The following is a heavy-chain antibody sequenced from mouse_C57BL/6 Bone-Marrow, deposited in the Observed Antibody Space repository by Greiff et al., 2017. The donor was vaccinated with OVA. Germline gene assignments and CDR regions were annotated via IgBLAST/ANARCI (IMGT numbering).Heavy chain of an antibody. V-gene: IGHV5-4*03. CDR3: DYGSRGPYFDV. CDR1: GFTFSSYA. J-gene: IGHJ1*03. Sequence: EVKLVESGGGLVKPGGSLKLSCAASGFTFSSYAMSWVRQTPDKRLEWVATISDGGSYTYYPDNVKGRFTISRDNAKKDLYLQRCQLKSVYTARDDCDYGSRGPYFDVWGTGTTVTVSS. D-gene: IGHD1-1*01. CDR2: ISDGGSYT.